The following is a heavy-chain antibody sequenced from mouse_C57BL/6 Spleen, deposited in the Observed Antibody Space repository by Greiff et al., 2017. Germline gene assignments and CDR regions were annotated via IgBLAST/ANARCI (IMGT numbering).Heavy chain of an antibody. CDR1: GYTFTSYW. CDR3: ARRGYGSSF. Sequence: VQLQQPGAELVRPGSSVKLSCKASGYTFTSYWMDWVKQRPGQGLEWIGNIYPSDSETHYNQKFKDKATLTVDKSSSTAYMQLSSLTSQDSAVYYCARRGYGSSFWGQGTTLTVSS. J-gene: IGHJ2*01. D-gene: IGHD1-1*01. CDR2: IYPSDSET. V-gene: IGHV1-61*01.